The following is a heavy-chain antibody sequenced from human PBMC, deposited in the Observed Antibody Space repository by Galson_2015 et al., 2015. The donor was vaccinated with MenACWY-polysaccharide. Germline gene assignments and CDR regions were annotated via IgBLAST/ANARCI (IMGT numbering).Heavy chain of an antibody. CDR3: VKDMGPSGWYSRLDY. Sequence: SLRLSCAASGFTFGSYAMNWVRQAPGKGLEWVSGISWNSGRIGYADSVKGRFTISRDSAKNSLFLQMNSLKNEDTAVYHCVKDMGPSGWYSRLDYWGREPWSPSPQ. J-gene: IGHJ4*02. CDR1: GFTFGSYA. V-gene: IGHV3-9*01. D-gene: IGHD6-19*01. CDR2: ISWNSGRI.